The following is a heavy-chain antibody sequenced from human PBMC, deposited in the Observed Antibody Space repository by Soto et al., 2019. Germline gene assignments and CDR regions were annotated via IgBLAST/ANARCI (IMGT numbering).Heavy chain of an antibody. CDR2: ISYDGSNK. D-gene: IGHD3-3*01. CDR3: ARGSARYYDFWSGCYTKYCYYGMDV. J-gene: IGHJ6*02. CDR1: GFTFSSYA. V-gene: IGHV3-30-3*01. Sequence: GGSLRLSCAASGFTFSSYAMHWVRQAPGKGLEWVAVISYDGSNKYYADSVKGRFTISRDNSKNTLYLQMNSLRAEDTAVYYCARGSARYYDFWSGCYTKYCYYGMDVWGQGTTVTVSS.